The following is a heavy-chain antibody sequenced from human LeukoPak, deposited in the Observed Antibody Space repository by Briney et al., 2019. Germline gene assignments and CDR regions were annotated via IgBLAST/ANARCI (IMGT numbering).Heavy chain of an antibody. CDR3: ARVRDYSNYGPIFDY. CDR1: GGSISSSNW. D-gene: IGHD4-11*01. J-gene: IGHJ4*02. CDR2: VYHSGST. Sequence: SETLSLTCAVSGGSISSSNWWSWVRQPPGKGLEWIGEVYHSGSTNYNPSLKSRVTISVDKSKNQFSLKLSSVTAADTAVYYCARVRDYSNYGPIFDYWGQGTLVTVSS. V-gene: IGHV4-4*02.